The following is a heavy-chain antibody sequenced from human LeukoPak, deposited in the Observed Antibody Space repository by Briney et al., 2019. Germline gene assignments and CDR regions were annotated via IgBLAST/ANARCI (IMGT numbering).Heavy chain of an antibody. V-gene: IGHV1-18*01. D-gene: IGHD5-18*01. Sequence: ASVKVSCKASGYTFTSYAISWVRQAPGQGLEWMGWISGYNGNTKYAQKVQGRDTMTTDTSTSTAYMELRSLRSDDTAAYYCARGYSYGSDYYYGMDVWGQGTTVTVSS. CDR1: GYTFTSYA. CDR2: ISGYNGNT. J-gene: IGHJ6*02. CDR3: ARGYSYGSDYYYGMDV.